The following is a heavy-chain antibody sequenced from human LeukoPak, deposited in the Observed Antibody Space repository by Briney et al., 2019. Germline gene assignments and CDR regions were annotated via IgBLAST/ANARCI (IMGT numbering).Heavy chain of an antibody. CDR2: ISSGSDYI. V-gene: IGHV3-21*01. CDR1: GFTFSSYS. CDR3: ARDRTSALGY. J-gene: IGHJ4*02. Sequence: GGSLRLSCAASGFTFSSYSMTWVRQAPGKGLEWVSSISSGSDYIYYADSVKGRFTISRDNAKNSLYLQMNSLRAEDTAVYYCARDRTSALGYWGQGTLVTVSS. D-gene: IGHD1-7*01.